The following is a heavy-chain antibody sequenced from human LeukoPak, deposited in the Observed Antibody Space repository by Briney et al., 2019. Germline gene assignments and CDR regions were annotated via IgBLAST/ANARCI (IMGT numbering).Heavy chain of an antibody. J-gene: IGHJ6*04. CDR3: ARDLDCSGGSCYYYYYGMDV. CDR1: GFTFSSCS. Sequence: GGSLRLSCAASGFTFSSCSMNWVRQAPGKGLEWVSSISSSSSYIYYADSVKGRFTISRDNAKNSLYLQMNSLRAEDTAVYYCARDLDCSGGSCYYYYYGMDVWGKGTTVTVSS. V-gene: IGHV3-21*01. CDR2: ISSSSSYI. D-gene: IGHD2-15*01.